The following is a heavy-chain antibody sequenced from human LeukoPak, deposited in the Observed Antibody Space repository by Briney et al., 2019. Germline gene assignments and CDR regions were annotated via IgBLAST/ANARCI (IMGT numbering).Heavy chain of an antibody. CDR3: ARVVIYDSSGYAFDI. CDR2: IYHSGST. J-gene: IGHJ3*02. CDR1: GGSISSSSYY. V-gene: IGHV4-30-2*01. D-gene: IGHD3-22*01. Sequence: SETLSLTCTVSGGSISSSSYYWSWIRQPPGKGLEWIGYIYHSGSTYYNPSLKSRVTISVDRSKNQFSLKLSSVTAADTAVYYCARVVIYDSSGYAFDIWGQGTMVTVSS.